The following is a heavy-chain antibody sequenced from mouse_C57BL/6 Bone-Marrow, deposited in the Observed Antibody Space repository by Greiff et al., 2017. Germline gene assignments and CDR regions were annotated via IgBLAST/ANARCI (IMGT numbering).Heavy chain of an antibody. CDR2: IWSDGST. Sequence: GPGLVAPSQSLSITCTVSGFSLTSYGVHWVRQPPGKGLEWLVVIWSDGSTTYNSALKSRLSISKDNSKSQVFLKMNSLQTDDTAMYYCARQANWDFYYYAMDYWGQGTSVTVSS. D-gene: IGHD4-1*01. V-gene: IGHV2-6-1*01. CDR3: ARQANWDFYYYAMDY. CDR1: GFSLTSYG. J-gene: IGHJ4*01.